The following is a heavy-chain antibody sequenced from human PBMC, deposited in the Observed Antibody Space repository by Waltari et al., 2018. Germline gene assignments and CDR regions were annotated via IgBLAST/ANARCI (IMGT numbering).Heavy chain of an antibody. CDR3: ARMGEGDYISRVFDY. CDR1: GYSISSGYY. J-gene: IGHJ4*02. CDR2: IYHSGST. Sequence: QVQLQESGPGLVKPSETLSLTCAVSGYSISSGYYWGWIRQPPGKGLDVICSIYHSGSTYYTPSLKRRVTISVDTSKNQFSLKLSSVTAADTAVYYCARMGEGDYISRVFDYWGQGTLVTVSS. V-gene: IGHV4-38-2*01. D-gene: IGHD4-17*01.